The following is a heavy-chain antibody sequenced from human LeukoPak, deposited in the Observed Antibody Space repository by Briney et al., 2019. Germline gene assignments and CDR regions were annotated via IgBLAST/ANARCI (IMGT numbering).Heavy chain of an antibody. CDR2: INPSGGTT. V-gene: IGHV1-46*01. J-gene: IGHJ3*02. D-gene: IGHD1-7*01. CDR3: ASTITGTTYDAFDI. CDR1: GYSFTCYY. Sequence: ASVKVSCKASGYSFTCYYMHWVRQAPGQGLEWMGIINPSGGTTSYAQKFQGRVTVTRDTSTGTVYMELSSLRSEDTAVYYCASTITGTTYDAFDIWGQGTMVTVSS.